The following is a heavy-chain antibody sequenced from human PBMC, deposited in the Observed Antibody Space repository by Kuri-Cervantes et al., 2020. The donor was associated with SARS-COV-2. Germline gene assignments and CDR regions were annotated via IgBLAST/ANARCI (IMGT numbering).Heavy chain of an antibody. CDR2: MNPNSGNT. V-gene: IGHV1-8*02. Sequence: ASVKVSCKASGYTFTSYDINWVRQATGQGLEWMGWMNPNSGNTGYAQKFQGRVTMTRNTSISTAYMELSSLRSEDTAVYYCASTFFYYDILTGYYSYWGQGTLVTVSS. CDR1: GYTFTSYD. CDR3: ASTFFYYDILTGYYSY. D-gene: IGHD3-9*01. J-gene: IGHJ4*02.